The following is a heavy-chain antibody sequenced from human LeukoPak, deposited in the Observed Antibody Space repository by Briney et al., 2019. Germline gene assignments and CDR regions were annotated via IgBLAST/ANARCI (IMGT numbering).Heavy chain of an antibody. CDR2: IYYSGST. Sequence: TSETLSLTCTVSGGSISSYYWSWIRQPPGKGLEWIGYIYYSGSTNYNPSLKSRVTISVDTSKNQFSLKLSSVTAADTAVYYSARRRGYLDYWGQGTLVTVSS. CDR1: GGSISSYY. D-gene: IGHD3-22*01. CDR3: ARRRGYLDY. J-gene: IGHJ4*02. V-gene: IGHV4-59*08.